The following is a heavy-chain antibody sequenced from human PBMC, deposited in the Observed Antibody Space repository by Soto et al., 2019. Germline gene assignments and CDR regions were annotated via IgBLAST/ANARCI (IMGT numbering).Heavy chain of an antibody. V-gene: IGHV4-59*01. D-gene: IGHD3-3*01. CDR3: ARDKYYDFWCGPVVGFDI. Sequence: SETLSLTCTVSGGSISSYYWSWIRQPPGKGLEWIGYIYYSGSTNYNPSLKSRVTISVDPSKNQFSLKLSSVTAADTAVYYCARDKYYDFWCGPVVGFDIWGQGTMVTV. J-gene: IGHJ3*02. CDR2: IYYSGST. CDR1: GGSISSYY.